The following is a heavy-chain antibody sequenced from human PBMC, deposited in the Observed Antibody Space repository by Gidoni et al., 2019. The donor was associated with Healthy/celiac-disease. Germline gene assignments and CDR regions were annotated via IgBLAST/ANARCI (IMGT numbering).Heavy chain of an antibody. CDR3: AKVKFYDSSGYYWYFDL. Sequence: DVQLLESGGGLVQPGGSLRLSCAASGFPFSSSAMSWVRQAPGKGLEWVSAISGSGGSTYYADSVKGRFTISRDNSKNTLYLQMNSLRAEDTAVYYCAKVKFYDSSGYYWYFDLWGRGTLVTVSS. D-gene: IGHD3-22*01. CDR2: ISGSGGST. J-gene: IGHJ2*01. V-gene: IGHV3-23*01. CDR1: GFPFSSSA.